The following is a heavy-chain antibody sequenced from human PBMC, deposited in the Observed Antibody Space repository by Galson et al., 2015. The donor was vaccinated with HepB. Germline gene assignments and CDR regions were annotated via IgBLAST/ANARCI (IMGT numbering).Heavy chain of an antibody. CDR2: LSSTTSTM. CDR1: GFTFSHYN. J-gene: IGHJ4*02. D-gene: IGHD2/OR15-2a*01. Sequence: SLRLSCAASGFTFSHYNMNWVRQAPGKGLEWVSYLSSTTSTMYYADSVEGRFTISRDNVKNSLYLHMTSLRAEDTAVYYCARDLGPFCSTTRCRAYYFDSWGQGTLVTVSS. V-gene: IGHV3-48*04. CDR3: ARDLGPFCSTTRCRAYYFDS.